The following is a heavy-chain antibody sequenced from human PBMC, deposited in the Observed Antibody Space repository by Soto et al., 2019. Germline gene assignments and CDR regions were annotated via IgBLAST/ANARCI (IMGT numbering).Heavy chain of an antibody. J-gene: IGHJ3*02. CDR1: GFTFSSYA. CDR3: ARDRSILSDYGEYLDAFDI. CDR2: ISGSGGST. V-gene: IGHV3-23*01. Sequence: GGSLRLSCAASGFTFSSYAMSWVRQAPGKGLEWVSAISGSGGSTYYADSVKGRFTISRDNAKNSLYLQMNSLRAEDTAVYYCARDRSILSDYGEYLDAFDIWGQGTMVTVSS. D-gene: IGHD4-17*01.